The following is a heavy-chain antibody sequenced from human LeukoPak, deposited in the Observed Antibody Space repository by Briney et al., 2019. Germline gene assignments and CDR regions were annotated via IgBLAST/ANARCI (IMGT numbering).Heavy chain of an antibody. D-gene: IGHD6-25*01. CDR3: AKGSLHTSGWYFDL. Sequence: PGGSLRLSCAVSGFTFSSYAMSWVRQVPGKGLEWVSGISSSGDSTYYADSVKGRFTISRDNSKNTLFLQMNSLTAEDTAVYYCAKGSLHTSGWYFDLWGRGTLVPVSS. J-gene: IGHJ2*01. CDR1: GFTFSSYA. CDR2: ISSSGDST. V-gene: IGHV3-23*01.